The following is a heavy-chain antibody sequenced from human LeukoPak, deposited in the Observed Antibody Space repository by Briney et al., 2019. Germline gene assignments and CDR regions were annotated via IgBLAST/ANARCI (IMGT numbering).Heavy chain of an antibody. CDR3: ARPRGCGSSRCNNFDY. D-gene: IGHD2-2*01. V-gene: IGHV3-48*01. Sequence: GGSLRLSCAASGFTFSSYSMNWVRQAPGKGLEWVSYISSSSSTIYYADSVKGRFTISRDNAKNSLYLQMNRLRAEDTAVYYCARPRGCGSSRCNNFDYWGQGTLVTVSS. CDR1: GFTFSSYS. J-gene: IGHJ4*02. CDR2: ISSSSSTI.